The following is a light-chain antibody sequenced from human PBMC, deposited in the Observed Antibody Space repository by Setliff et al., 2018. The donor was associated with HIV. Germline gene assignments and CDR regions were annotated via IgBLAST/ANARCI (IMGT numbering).Light chain of an antibody. CDR1: SNDVGGYNY. CDR2: DVS. Sequence: QSALTQPASVSGSPGQSITISCTGTSNDVGGYNYVSWYQQHPGKAPKPMIYDVSKRPSGVSNRFSGSKSGNTASLTISGLQPEDESDYYCCSYASGSTLIVFGTGTKVTVL. J-gene: IGLJ1*01. V-gene: IGLV2-23*02. CDR3: CSYASGSTLIV.